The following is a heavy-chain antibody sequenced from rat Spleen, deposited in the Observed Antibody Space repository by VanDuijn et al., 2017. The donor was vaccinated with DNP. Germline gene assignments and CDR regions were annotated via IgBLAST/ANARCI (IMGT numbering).Heavy chain of an antibody. D-gene: IGHD1-12*03. Sequence: EVQLVESGGGLVQPRRSMKLSCTASGFTFSNFPMAWVRQAPTKGLEWVTTISTGGGSTYYRDSVKGRFTISRDDAESILYLQMNSLRSEDTSTYYCAREGDYYDGYGDALDAWGQGTSVTVAS. V-gene: IGHV5-46*01. CDR3: AREGDYYDGYGDALDA. CDR1: GFTFSNFP. J-gene: IGHJ4*01. CDR2: ISTGGGST.